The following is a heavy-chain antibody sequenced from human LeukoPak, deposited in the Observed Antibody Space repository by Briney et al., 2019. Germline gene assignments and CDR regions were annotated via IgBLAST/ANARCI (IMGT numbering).Heavy chain of an antibody. J-gene: IGHJ4*02. D-gene: IGHD2-15*01. CDR2: MNSDGSNT. CDR3: ARDICSGIGCYPRAPFDY. CDR1: GFTFSRYW. Sequence: GGSLRLSCAASGFTFSRYWMHWVRQAPGEGLVWVSRMNSDGSNTNYADSVKGRFTISRDNAKNTLYLQMNSLRAEDTAVYYCARDICSGIGCYPRAPFDYWGQGILVTVSS. V-gene: IGHV3-74*01.